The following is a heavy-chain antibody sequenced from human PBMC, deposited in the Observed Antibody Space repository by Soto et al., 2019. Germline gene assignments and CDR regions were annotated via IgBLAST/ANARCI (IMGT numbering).Heavy chain of an antibody. J-gene: IGHJ4*02. CDR2: IKYVGSEK. CDR3: ATSNCPLY. D-gene: IGHD2-15*01. V-gene: IGHV3-7*05. CDR1: GLTLSGYW. Sequence: GGSLRLSCAASGLTLSGYWMNWVRQAPGRGLEWVANIKYVGSEKYYVDSVKGRFTISRDNAKNSLYLQMNSLTVEDTAVYYCATSNCPLYWGQGTLVTVSS.